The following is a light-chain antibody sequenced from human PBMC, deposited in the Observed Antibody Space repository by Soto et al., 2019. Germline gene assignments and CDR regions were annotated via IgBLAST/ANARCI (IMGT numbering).Light chain of an antibody. Sequence: AIQMTQSPSSLSASVGDRVTITCRASQGIRTELGWYQQRPGEAPKLLIYAASTLQSGVPSRFSGSGSGTDFTLTLSSLQPEDFATYYCLQDYNYPRTFGQGTKVEIK. CDR2: AAS. J-gene: IGKJ1*01. CDR3: LQDYNYPRT. CDR1: QGIRTE. V-gene: IGKV1-6*02.